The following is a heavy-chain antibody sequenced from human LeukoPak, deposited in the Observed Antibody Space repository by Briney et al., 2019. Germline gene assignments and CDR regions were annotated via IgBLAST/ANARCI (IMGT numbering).Heavy chain of an antibody. D-gene: IGHD3-10*01. CDR3: ARGYYYGSGSSWP. J-gene: IGHJ5*02. V-gene: IGHV1-2*02. Sequence: VASVKVSCKASGYTFTGYYMHWVRQAPGQGLEWMGWVNPNSGGTNYAQKFQGRVTMTRDTSISTAYMELSRLRSDDTAVYYCARGYYYGSGSSWPWGQGTLVTVSS. CDR2: VNPNSGGT. CDR1: GYTFTGYY.